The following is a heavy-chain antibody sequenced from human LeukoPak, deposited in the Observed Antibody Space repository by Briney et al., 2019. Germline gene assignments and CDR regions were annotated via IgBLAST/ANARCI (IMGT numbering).Heavy chain of an antibody. CDR2: ISHRGST. Sequence: SETLSLTCAVYGGSFTGYYWSWIRQPPGKGLEWIGEISHRGSTNYNPSLKNRVTISVYTSKNQFSLKLTSVTAADTAVYYCARGRRQLVRSWGYWGQGTLVTVSS. D-gene: IGHD6-13*01. CDR3: ARGRRQLVRSWGY. J-gene: IGHJ4*02. V-gene: IGHV4-34*01. CDR1: GGSFTGYY.